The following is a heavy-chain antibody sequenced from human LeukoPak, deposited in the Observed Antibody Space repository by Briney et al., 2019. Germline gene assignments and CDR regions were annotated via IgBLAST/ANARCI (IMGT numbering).Heavy chain of an antibody. CDR1: GGSISSYY. CDR3: ARRGVVVPAAIPRYYYYYMDV. CDR2: IYTSGST. D-gene: IGHD2-2*02. J-gene: IGHJ6*03. Sequence: SETLSLTCTVSGGSISSYYWSWIRQPPGKGLEWIGYIYTSGSTNYNPSLKSRVTISVDTSKNQFSLKPSSVTAADTAVCYCARRGVVVPAAIPRYYYYYMDVWGKGTTVTVSS. V-gene: IGHV4-4*09.